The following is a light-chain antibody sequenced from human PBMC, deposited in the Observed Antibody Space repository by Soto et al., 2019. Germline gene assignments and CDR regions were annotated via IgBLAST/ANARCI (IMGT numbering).Light chain of an antibody. Sequence: EVVLTQSPGTLSLAPGETATLSCRASQTVNANYLAWYQLKAGQAPRLLIYGASRRATGISDRFTGSGSGTDFTLTVNRLEPEDFAVYYCQQDGDTWWTFGQGAKVEIK. V-gene: IGKV3-20*01. CDR1: QTVNANY. CDR2: GAS. J-gene: IGKJ1*01. CDR3: QQDGDTWWT.